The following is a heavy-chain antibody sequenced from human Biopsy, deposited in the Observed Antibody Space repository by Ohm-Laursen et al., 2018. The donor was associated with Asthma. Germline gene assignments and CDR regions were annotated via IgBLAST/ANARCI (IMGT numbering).Heavy chain of an antibody. Sequence: GASVKVSCKASGYTFISYAIHWVRQAPGQRLEWMGWTNAGNGNTKYSQKFQGRVTITRDTSASTAYMELSSLRSEDTAVYYCARTYYDFLTGQVNDAFDIWGQGTMVTVSS. CDR2: TNAGNGNT. V-gene: IGHV1-3*01. D-gene: IGHD3-9*01. J-gene: IGHJ3*02. CDR3: ARTYYDFLTGQVNDAFDI. CDR1: GYTFISYA.